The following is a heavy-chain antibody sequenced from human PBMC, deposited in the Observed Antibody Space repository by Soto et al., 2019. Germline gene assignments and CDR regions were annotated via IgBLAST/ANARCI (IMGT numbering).Heavy chain of an antibody. J-gene: IGHJ4*02. Sequence: LRLSCAASGFTFSSYAMHWVRQAPGKGLEWVAVISYDGSNKYYADSVKGRFTISRDNAKNTLYRQMNSLRAEDTAVYYCARSTLVSRIAAAGPPDYWGQGTLVTVSS. CDR3: ARSTLVSRIAAAGPPDY. CDR2: ISYDGSNK. D-gene: IGHD6-13*01. CDR1: GFTFSSYA. V-gene: IGHV3-30-3*01.